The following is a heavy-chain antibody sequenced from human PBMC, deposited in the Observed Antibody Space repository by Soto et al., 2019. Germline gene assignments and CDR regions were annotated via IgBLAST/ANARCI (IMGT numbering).Heavy chain of an antibody. CDR2: ISGSGGST. D-gene: IGHD3-22*01. CDR1: GFTFSSYA. CDR3: ASTMIVETARGAGY. J-gene: IGHJ4*02. Sequence: GGSLRLSCAASGFTFSSYAMRWVRQAPGKGLEWVSAISGSGGSTYYADSVKGRFTISRDNSKNTLYLQMNSLRAEDTAVYYCASTMIVETARGAGYWGQGTLVTVSS. V-gene: IGHV3-23*01.